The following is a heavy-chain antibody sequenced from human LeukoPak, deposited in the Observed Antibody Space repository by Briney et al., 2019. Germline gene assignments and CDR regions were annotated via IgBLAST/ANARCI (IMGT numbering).Heavy chain of an antibody. CDR1: GFTFSNSW. J-gene: IGHJ4*02. CDR2: IKPDGSEI. D-gene: IGHD6-19*01. CDR3: ARGQWLGGDYFDY. V-gene: IGHV3-7*01. Sequence: SGGSLRLSCAASGFTFSNSWMAWFRQTPGKGLEWVGNIKPDGSEIYYVDSVKGRFTISRDNAKNSLYLQMNSLRAEDTAVYYCARGQWLGGDYFDYWGQGTLVTVSS.